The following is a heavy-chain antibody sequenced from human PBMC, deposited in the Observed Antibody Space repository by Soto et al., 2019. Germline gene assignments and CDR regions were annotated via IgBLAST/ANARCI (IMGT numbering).Heavy chain of an antibody. Sequence: EVQLLESGGALVQPGGSLRLSSAASGFTFNSYVMTWVRQAPGEGLEWVSSISRSGRGSAYYADSVKGRFTISRDNSENTLFLQMNNLRDEDTALYYCARGHYLDSSDYWVANLPFDHWGLGTLVTVSS. J-gene: IGHJ4*02. CDR1: GFTFNSYV. D-gene: IGHD3-22*01. CDR2: ISRSGRGSA. CDR3: ARGHYLDSSDYWVANLPFDH. V-gene: IGHV3-23*01.